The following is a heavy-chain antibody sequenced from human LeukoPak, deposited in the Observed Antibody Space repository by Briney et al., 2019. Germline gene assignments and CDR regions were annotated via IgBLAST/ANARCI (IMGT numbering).Heavy chain of an antibody. CDR3: ARDLRDGIQLWNTLDY. CDR1: GFTFSNNA. D-gene: IGHD5-18*01. CDR2: ISYDGSNK. V-gene: IGHV3-30*03. Sequence: PGGSLRLSCAASGFTFSNNAMHWVRQAPGKGLEWVALISYDGSNKHYADSVKGRFTISRDNSKNTLYLQMNSLRAEDTALYYCARDLRDGIQLWNTLDYWGQGTLVTVSS. J-gene: IGHJ4*02.